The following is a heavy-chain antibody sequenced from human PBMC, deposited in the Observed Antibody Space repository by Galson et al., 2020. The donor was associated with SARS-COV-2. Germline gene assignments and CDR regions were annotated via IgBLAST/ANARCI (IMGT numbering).Heavy chain of an antibody. V-gene: IGHV4-31*03. J-gene: IGHJ6*02. CDR3: ARYLGDYNGSGSFTADSGFEV. CDR2: IYYSGST. Sequence: ASETLSLTCTVSGGSISSYGYYWSWIRQHPGKGLECIGYIYYSGSTSYNPSLKSRVTISVDTSKNQFSLRLRSVTAADTAIYYCARYLGDYNGSGSFTADSGFEVCGPGTTVTVSS. CDR1: GGSISSYGYY. D-gene: IGHD3-10*01.